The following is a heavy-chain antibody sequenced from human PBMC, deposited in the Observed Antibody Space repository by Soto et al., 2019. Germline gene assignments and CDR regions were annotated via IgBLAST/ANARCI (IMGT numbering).Heavy chain of an antibody. Sequence: SETLSLTCTVSGGSISSYYSSWIRQPPGKGLEWIGYIYYSGSTNYNPSLKSRVTISVDTSKNQFSLKLSSVTAADTAVYYCARVGGGWLVRKDYYYYMDVWGKGTTVTVSS. CDR2: IYYSGST. D-gene: IGHD6-19*01. V-gene: IGHV4-59*01. CDR1: GGSISSYY. CDR3: ARVGGGWLVRKDYYYYMDV. J-gene: IGHJ6*03.